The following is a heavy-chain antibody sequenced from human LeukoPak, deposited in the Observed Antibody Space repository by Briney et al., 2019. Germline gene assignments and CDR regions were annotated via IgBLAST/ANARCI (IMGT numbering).Heavy chain of an antibody. D-gene: IGHD1-1*01. J-gene: IGHJ5*02. CDR1: GYTFTGYY. V-gene: IGHV1-2*02. CDR3: ARGSNRFMVMVQLEPSLNFDP. Sequence: GASVKVSCKASGYTFTGYYMHWVRQAPGQGLEWMGWINPNSGGTNYAQKFQGRVTMTRHTSISTAYMELSRLRSDDTAVYYCARGSNRFMVMVQLEPSLNFDPWGQGTLVTVSS. CDR2: INPNSGGT.